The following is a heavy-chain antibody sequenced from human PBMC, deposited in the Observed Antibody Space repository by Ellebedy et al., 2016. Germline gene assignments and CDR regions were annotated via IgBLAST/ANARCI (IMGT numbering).Heavy chain of an antibody. CDR1: GFTFSSYA. J-gene: IGHJ4*02. CDR3: ARDRCSSNRCYNFDY. Sequence: GGSLRLSXAASGFTFSSYAMHWVRQAPGKGLEWVAVISYDGSNKYYADSVKGRFTISRDNSKNTLYLQMDSLRAEDTAVYYCARDRCSSNRCYNFDYWGQGTLVTVSS. CDR2: ISYDGSNK. D-gene: IGHD2-2*02. V-gene: IGHV3-30*14.